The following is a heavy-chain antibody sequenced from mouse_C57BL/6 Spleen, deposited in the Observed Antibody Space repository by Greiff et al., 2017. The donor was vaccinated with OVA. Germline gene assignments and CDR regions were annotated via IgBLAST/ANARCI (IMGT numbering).Heavy chain of an antibody. D-gene: IGHD2-5*01. CDR1: GFSFTSYG. Sequence: QVQLKESGPGLVAPSQSLSITCTVSGFSFTSYGVHWVRQPPGKGLEWLVVIWSDGSTTYNSALKSRLSISKDNSKSQVFLKMNSLQTDDTAMYYCARLYSNYDAMDYWGQGTSVTVSS. CDR3: ARLYSNYDAMDY. CDR2: IWSDGST. V-gene: IGHV2-6*03. J-gene: IGHJ4*01.